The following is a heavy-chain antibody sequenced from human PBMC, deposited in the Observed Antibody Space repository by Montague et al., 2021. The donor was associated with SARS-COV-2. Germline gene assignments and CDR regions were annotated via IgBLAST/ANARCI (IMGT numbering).Heavy chain of an antibody. CDR1: GDSISRNSYY. CDR3: ARHALRYCISANCSPVGAIDF. V-gene: IGHV4-39*01. Sequence: SETLSLTCTVSGDSISRNSYYWGWIRQPPGKGLEWIGTIYYDGKTYYNSSLSSRVFLSADTSNNHFSLELNSVTTSDTAVHYCARHALRYCISANCSPVGAIDFWGQGILVTVSS. D-gene: IGHD2-2*01. J-gene: IGHJ4*02. CDR2: IYYDGKT.